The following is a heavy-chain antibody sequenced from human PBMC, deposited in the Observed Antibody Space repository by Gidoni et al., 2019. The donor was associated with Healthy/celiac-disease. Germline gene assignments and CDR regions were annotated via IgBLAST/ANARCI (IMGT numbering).Heavy chain of an antibody. V-gene: IGHV1-2*02. CDR1: GYTFTGYY. J-gene: IGHJ3*02. CDR2: INPNSGGT. D-gene: IGHD3-22*01. Sequence: QVQLVQSGAEVKKPGASVKVSCQASGYTFTGYYMHWVRQAPGQGLEWMGWINPNSGGTNYAQKFQGRVTMTRDTSISTAYMELSRLRSDDTAVYYCVYYYDSSGSSTFDIWGQGTMVTVSS. CDR3: VYYYDSSGSSTFDI.